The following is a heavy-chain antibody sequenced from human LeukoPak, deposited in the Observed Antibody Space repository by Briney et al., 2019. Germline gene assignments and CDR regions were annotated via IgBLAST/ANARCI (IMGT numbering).Heavy chain of an antibody. CDR2: INHSGST. CDR3: ARAPFLEWLLYPYYGMDV. D-gene: IGHD3-3*02. CDR1: GGSFSGYY. Sequence: SSETLSLTCAVYGGSFSGYYWSWIRQPPGKGLEWIGEINHSGSTNYNPSLKSRVTISVDTSKNQFSLKLSSVTAADTAVYYCARAPFLEWLLYPYYGMDVWGQGTTVTVSS. J-gene: IGHJ6*02. V-gene: IGHV4-34*01.